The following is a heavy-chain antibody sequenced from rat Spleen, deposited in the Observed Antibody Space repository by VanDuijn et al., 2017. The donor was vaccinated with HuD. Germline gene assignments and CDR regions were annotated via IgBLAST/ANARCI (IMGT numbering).Heavy chain of an antibody. CDR2: ITNGGDSA. CDR3: VRSVFDY. J-gene: IGHJ2*01. Sequence: EVQLVESGGGLVQPGRSLKLSCIVSGFTFNNYWMTWIRQAPGKGLEWVASITNGGDSAWYPDSVSGRFTISRDNAKSTLYLQMDSLRSEDTATYYCVRSVFDYWGQGVMVTVSS. V-gene: IGHV5-31*01. CDR1: GFTFNNYW.